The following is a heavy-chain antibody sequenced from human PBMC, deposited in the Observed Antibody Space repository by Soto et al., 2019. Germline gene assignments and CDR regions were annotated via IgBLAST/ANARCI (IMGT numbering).Heavy chain of an antibody. V-gene: IGHV3-64*01. CDR2: ISSNGGTT. CDR3: VIRVSGNYEY. J-gene: IGHJ4*02. CDR1: GFTFSSYD. D-gene: IGHD1-7*01. Sequence: EVQLAEYGGGMVQPGGSLRLSCVASGFTFSSYDMHWVRQAPGKGLEYVSSISSNGGTTYYVNSVKGRFTISRDNSKNTLYLQMGSLRAEDMAVYYCVIRVSGNYEYWGQGTLVTVSS.